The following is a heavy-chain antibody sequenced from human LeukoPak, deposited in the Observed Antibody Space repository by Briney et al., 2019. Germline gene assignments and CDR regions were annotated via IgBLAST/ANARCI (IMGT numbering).Heavy chain of an antibody. J-gene: IGHJ3*02. CDR3: ARGRDSYGPHAFDI. CDR1: GFTFSSYE. D-gene: IGHD5-18*01. Sequence: GGSLRLSCAASGFTFSSYEMNWVRQAPGKGLEWVSYISSSGSTMYYADSVKGRFTISRDNAKNSLYLQMNSLRAEDTAVYYCARGRDSYGPHAFDIWGQGTMVTVSS. CDR2: ISSSGSTM. V-gene: IGHV3-48*03.